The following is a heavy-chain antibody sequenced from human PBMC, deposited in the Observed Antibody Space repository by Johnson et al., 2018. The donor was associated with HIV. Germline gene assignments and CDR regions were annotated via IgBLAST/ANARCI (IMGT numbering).Heavy chain of an antibody. Sequence: EQLVESGGGVVQPGRSLRLSCAASGFTFSIYWMTWVRQAPRKGLEWVANITIDGSEKYSVDPVKGRFTIAGDNAKNSLYLQMNSLRAEDTAVYYCAREALDAFDVWGQGTVVTVSS. CDR3: AREALDAFDV. J-gene: IGHJ3*01. V-gene: IGHV3-7*01. CDR2: ITIDGSEK. CDR1: GFTFSIYW.